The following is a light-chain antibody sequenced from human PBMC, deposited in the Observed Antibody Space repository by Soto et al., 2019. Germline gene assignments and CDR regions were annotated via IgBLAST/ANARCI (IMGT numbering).Light chain of an antibody. V-gene: IGKV3-20*01. CDR1: QSVSSSY. J-gene: IGKJ3*01. Sequence: EIVLTQSPGTLSLSPGERATLSCRASQSVSSSYLAWYKQKPGQAPMLLISGASSRATGIPDRFSGSGSGIDFTLTIDRLEPDDFAVYYCQQDGSSPTFGRGTKVDIK. CDR2: GAS. CDR3: QQDGSSPT.